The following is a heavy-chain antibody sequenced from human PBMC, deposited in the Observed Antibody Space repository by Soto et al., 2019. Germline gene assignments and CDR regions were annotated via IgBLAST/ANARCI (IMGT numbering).Heavy chain of an antibody. J-gene: IGHJ4*02. CDR3: ARDRPQYCSGGSCYSV. D-gene: IGHD2-15*01. CDR2: IYYSGST. Sequence: QVQLQESGPGLVKPSETLSLTCTVSGGSISSYYWSWIRQPPGKGLEWIGYIYYSGSTNYNPSLKSRVTIAVDTSKNQFSLKLSAVTAADTAVYYCARDRPQYCSGGSCYSVWGQGTLVTVSS. V-gene: IGHV4-59*01. CDR1: GGSISSYY.